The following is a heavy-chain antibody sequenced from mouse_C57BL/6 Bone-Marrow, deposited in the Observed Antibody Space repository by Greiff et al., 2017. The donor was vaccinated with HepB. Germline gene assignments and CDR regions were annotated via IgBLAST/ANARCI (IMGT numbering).Heavy chain of an antibody. V-gene: IGHV1-36*01. CDR3: ARLMVTTHYYAMDY. D-gene: IGHD2-2*01. CDR2: VYPYNGGT. Sequence: EVQLQQSGPVLVKPGPSVKISCKDSGFTFTDYYMHWVKQSHGKSLEWIGLVYPYNGGTSYNQKFKGKATLTVNTSSSTAYMELNSLTSEDSAVYYCARLMVTTHYYAMDYWGQGTSVTVSS. J-gene: IGHJ4*01. CDR1: GFTFTDYY.